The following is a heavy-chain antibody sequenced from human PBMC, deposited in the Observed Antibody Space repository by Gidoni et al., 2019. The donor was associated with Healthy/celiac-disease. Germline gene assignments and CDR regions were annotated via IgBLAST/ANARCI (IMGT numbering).Heavy chain of an antibody. CDR2: IYYSGST. D-gene: IGHD3-10*01. Sequence: KGLEWLVYIYYSGSTNYNPSLKSRVTIAVDTSKNQFSLKLSSGTAADTAVYDCARVRGSGSTYYRDVWGKGTTVTVSS. V-gene: IGHV4-59*01. J-gene: IGHJ6*03. CDR3: ARVRGSGSTYYRDV.